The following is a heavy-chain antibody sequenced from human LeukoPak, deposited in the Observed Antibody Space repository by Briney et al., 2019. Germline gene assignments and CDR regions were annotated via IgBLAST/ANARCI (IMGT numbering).Heavy chain of an antibody. CDR1: GFTFSNNW. J-gene: IGHJ4*02. Sequence: PGGALRLSCAASGFTFSNNWMHWVRQAPGKGLVWVSRINSDGRTTTYADSVKGRFTISRDNAKNTLYLQMNSLRAEDPAVYYCDILKDGWGQGTLVTVSS. V-gene: IGHV3-74*01. CDR2: INSDGRTT. CDR3: DILKDG.